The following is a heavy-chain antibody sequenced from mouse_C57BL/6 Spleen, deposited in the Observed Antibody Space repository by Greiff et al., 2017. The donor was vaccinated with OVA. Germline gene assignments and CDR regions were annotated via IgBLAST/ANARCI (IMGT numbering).Heavy chain of an antibody. Sequence: EVQLQQSGPVLVKPGASVKMSCKASGYTFTDYYMNWVKQSHGKSLEWIGVINPYNGGTSYNQKFKGKATLTVDKSSSTAYMELSSLTSEDSAVYYCARGTQGWYFDVWGTGTTVTVSS. CDR1: GYTFTDYY. CDR3: ARGTQGWYFDV. J-gene: IGHJ1*03. CDR2: INPYNGGT. D-gene: IGHD3-3*01. V-gene: IGHV1-19*01.